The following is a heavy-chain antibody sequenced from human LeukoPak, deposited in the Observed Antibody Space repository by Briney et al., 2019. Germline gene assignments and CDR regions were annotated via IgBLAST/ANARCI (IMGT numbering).Heavy chain of an antibody. CDR3: AFLSGGVYYCGMDV. J-gene: IGHJ6*02. D-gene: IGHD3-10*01. CDR2: IYSGGST. Sequence: GGSLRLSCAASGFTVNSNYMSWVRQAPGKGLEWVSVIYSGGSTYYADSVKGRFTITRDNAKNTLYLQMNSVGAEDTSGYYRAFLSGGVYYCGMDVWGQGTTVTVSS. V-gene: IGHV3-53*01. CDR1: GFTVNSNY.